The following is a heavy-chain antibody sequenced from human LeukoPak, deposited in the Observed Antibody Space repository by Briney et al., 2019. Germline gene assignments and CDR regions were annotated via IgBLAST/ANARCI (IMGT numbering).Heavy chain of an antibody. CDR3: ARDDSSGYPYGMDV. Sequence: GGSLRLSCAASGFTFSDYYMSWIRQAPGKGLEWVSYISSSGSTIYYADSVKGRFTISRDNAKNSLYLQMNSLRAEDTAVYYCARDDSSGYPYGMDVWGQGTTVTASS. CDR2: ISSSGSTI. D-gene: IGHD3-22*01. J-gene: IGHJ6*02. CDR1: GFTFSDYY. V-gene: IGHV3-11*01.